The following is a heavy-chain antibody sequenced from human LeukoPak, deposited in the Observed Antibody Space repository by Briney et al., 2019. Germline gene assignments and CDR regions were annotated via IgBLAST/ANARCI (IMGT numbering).Heavy chain of an antibody. CDR1: GGTFSSYA. CDR3: ARDSSEFRSLIPH. J-gene: IGHJ1*01. V-gene: IGHV1-69*01. CDR2: IIPIFGTA. Sequence: ASVKVSCKASGGTFSSYAISWVRQAPGQGLEWMGGIIPIFGTANYAQKFQGRVTITADESTSTAYMELRSLRSEDTAVYYCARDSSEFRSLIPHWGQGTLVTVSS. D-gene: IGHD2-21*01.